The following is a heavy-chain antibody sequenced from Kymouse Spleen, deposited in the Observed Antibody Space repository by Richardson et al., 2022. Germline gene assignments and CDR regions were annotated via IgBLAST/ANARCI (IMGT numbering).Heavy chain of an antibody. D-gene: IGHD3-3*01. CDR3: AKDSANYDFWSGPHYYYYGMDV. CDR2: ISWNSGSI. V-gene: IGHV3-9*01. J-gene: IGHJ6*02. CDR1: GFTFDDYA. Sequence: EVQLVESGGGLVQPGRSLRLSCAASGFTFDDYAMHWVRQAPGKGLEWVSGISWNSGSIGYADSVKGRFTISRDNAKNSLYLQMNSLRAEDTALYYCAKDSANYDFWSGPHYYYYGMDVWGQGTTVTVSS.